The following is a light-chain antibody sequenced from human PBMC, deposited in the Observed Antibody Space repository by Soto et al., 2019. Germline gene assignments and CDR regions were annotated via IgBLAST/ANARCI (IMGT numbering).Light chain of an antibody. CDR2: DAS. V-gene: IGKV3-20*01. Sequence: EIVLTQSPATLSLSPGERATLSCRASQSVSSYLALYQQKPGQAPRLLIYDASNRATGVPDRFSGGGSGTDFTLTISRLEPEDFAVYYCQQYGSSGTFGQGTKVDIK. CDR3: QQYGSSGT. CDR1: QSVSSY. J-gene: IGKJ1*01.